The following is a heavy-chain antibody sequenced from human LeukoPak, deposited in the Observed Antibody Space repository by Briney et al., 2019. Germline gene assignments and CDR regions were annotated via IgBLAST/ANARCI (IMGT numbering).Heavy chain of an antibody. CDR3: AKDRSIAAGGTVSEIDN. D-gene: IGHD6-13*01. CDR2: ISYDESYK. J-gene: IGHJ4*02. Sequence: GGSLRLSCAASGFTFSGFGMHWVRQAPGKGLEWVAVISYDESYKYYGDSVKGRFTISRDNPKNTVFLQMNSLRAEDTAAYYCAKDRSIAAGGTVSEIDNWGQGTLVTVSS. CDR1: GFTFSGFG. V-gene: IGHV3-30*18.